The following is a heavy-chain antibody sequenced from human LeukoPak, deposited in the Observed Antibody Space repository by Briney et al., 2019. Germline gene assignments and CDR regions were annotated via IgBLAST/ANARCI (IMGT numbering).Heavy chain of an antibody. CDR2: ISSSSSTI. Sequence: PGGSLRLSCAASGFTFNNYRMNWVRQAPGKGLEWVSYISSSSSTIYYADSVKGRFTISRDNAKNSLYLQMNSLRAEDTAVYYCAKGNYYGSGSYNYMDVWGKGTTVTISS. CDR3: AKGNYYGSGSYNYMDV. J-gene: IGHJ6*03. D-gene: IGHD3-10*01. V-gene: IGHV3-48*01. CDR1: GFTFNNYR.